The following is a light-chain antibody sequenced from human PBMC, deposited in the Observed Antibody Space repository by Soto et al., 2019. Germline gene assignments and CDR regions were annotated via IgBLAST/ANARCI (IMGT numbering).Light chain of an antibody. J-gene: IGKJ3*01. CDR2: GAS. CDR1: QSVSSN. Sequence: EIVLTQTPATRSLSPGERATLSCRASQSVSSNLAWYQQKPGQAPRLLIFGASTRATGIPARFSGSGSGTESTLTISSLQSEDFAVYYCQQYNNWPFTFGPGTKVDIK. V-gene: IGKV3-15*01. CDR3: QQYNNWPFT.